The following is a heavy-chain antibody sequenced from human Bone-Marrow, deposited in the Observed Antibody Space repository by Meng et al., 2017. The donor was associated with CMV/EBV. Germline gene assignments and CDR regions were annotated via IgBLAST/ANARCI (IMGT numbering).Heavy chain of an antibody. CDR2: ISGSGGST. CDR3: ARTYGDYYFDY. CDR1: GFTFSSYA. D-gene: IGHD4-17*01. V-gene: IGHV3-23*01. Sequence: GSLRLSCAASGFTFSSYAMSWVRQAPGKGLEWVSAISGSGGSTYYADSVKGRFTISRDNAKNSLYLQMNSLRAEDTAVYYCARTYGDYYFDYWGQGTLVTVSS. J-gene: IGHJ4*02.